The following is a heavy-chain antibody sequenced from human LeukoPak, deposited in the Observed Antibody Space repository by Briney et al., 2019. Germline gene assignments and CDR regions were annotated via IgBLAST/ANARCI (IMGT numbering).Heavy chain of an antibody. J-gene: IGHJ6*02. D-gene: IGHD6-6*01. CDR2: IYYSGST. CDR1: GGSISSSSYY. Sequence: SETLSLTCTVSGGSISSSSYYWGWIRQPPGKGLEWIGYIYYSGSTNYNPSLKSRVTISVDTSKNQFSLKLSSVTAADTAVYYCARGVYSSSIYYAMDVWGQGTTVTVSS. V-gene: IGHV4-61*05. CDR3: ARGVYSSSIYYAMDV.